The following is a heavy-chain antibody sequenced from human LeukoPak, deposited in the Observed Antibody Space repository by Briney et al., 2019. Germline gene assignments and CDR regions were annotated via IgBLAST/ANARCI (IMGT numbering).Heavy chain of an antibody. D-gene: IGHD1-26*01. Sequence: PGGSLRLSCAASGFTFSTYGMRWVRQAPGKGLEWVSYIGPSGTAMYNADSVKGRFTISRDNAKNSLYLQMNSLRAEDTAVYYCARIVAGGAFDIWGQGTMVTVSS. CDR1: GFTFSTYG. J-gene: IGHJ3*02. CDR3: ARIVAGGAFDI. V-gene: IGHV3-48*04. CDR2: IGPSGTAM.